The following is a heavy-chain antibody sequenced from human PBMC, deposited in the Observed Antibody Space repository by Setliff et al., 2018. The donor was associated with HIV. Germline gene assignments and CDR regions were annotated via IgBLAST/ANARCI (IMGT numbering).Heavy chain of an antibody. CDR3: ARDFKRYNSPCRFDP. V-gene: IGHV4-61*02. CDR1: GGSISSGSHY. CDR2: IHTRGST. Sequence: SETLSLTCTVSGGSISSGSHYWSWIRQPAGKGLEWIGRIHTRGSTDYNPSLKSRLTISMDTSKNQFSLKLNSVTAADTAVYYCARDFKRYNSPCRFDPWGPGTLVTVSS. J-gene: IGHJ5*02. D-gene: IGHD5-12*01.